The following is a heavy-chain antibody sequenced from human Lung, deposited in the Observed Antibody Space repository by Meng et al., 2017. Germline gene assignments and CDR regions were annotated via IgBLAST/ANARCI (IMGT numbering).Heavy chain of an antibody. V-gene: IGHV1-18*01. CDR3: ARDRQWLFDY. CDR1: GYTFTTYG. D-gene: IGHD6-19*01. Sequence: QVHLVQSGLEVKKPGASVKVSCKASGYTFTTYGISWLRQAPGQGLEWMGWIDPGNGNRDFAEKFQDRLTMSKDTSSSTVYMELTRLTSDDTAVYYCARDRQWLFDYWGQGALVTVSS. J-gene: IGHJ4*02. CDR2: IDPGNGNR.